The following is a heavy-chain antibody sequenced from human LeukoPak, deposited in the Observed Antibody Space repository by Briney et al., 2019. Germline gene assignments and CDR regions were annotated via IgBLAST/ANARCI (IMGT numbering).Heavy chain of an antibody. CDR3: GGWIQLWFNYYYGMDV. J-gene: IGHJ6*02. Sequence: GGSLRLSCAASGFTFSSYSMKWVRQAPVKGLEWVSSISSSSSYIDYADSVKGRFTISRDNAKNSLYLQMYSLRAEDTAVYYCGGWIQLWFNYYYGMDVWGQGTTVTVSS. CDR2: ISSSSSYI. D-gene: IGHD5-18*01. V-gene: IGHV3-21*04. CDR1: GFTFSSYS.